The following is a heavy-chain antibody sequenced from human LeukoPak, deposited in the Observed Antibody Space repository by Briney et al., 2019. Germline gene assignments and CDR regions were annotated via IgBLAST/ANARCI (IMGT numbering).Heavy chain of an antibody. V-gene: IGHV4-34*01. D-gene: IGHD3-10*01. Sequence: SETLSLTCAVYGGSFSGYHWSWIRQPPGKGLEWIGEINHSGSTNYNPSLKSRVTISVDTSKNQFSLKLSSVTAADTAVYYCARGAEYYYGSGSSHIDYWGQGTLVTVSS. CDR1: GGSFSGYH. CDR2: INHSGST. CDR3: ARGAEYYYGSGSSHIDY. J-gene: IGHJ4*02.